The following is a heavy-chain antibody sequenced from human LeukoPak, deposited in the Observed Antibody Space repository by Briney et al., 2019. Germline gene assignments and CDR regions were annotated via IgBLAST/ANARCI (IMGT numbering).Heavy chain of an antibody. J-gene: IGHJ4*02. Sequence: PGGSLRLSCAASGFTISSYRMHWVRQAPGKGLVWVSRINSDGSTTIYADSVKGRFTISRDNAKNTLYLQMNSLRAEDTAVYYCARSSTGFDYWGQGTLVTVSS. CDR3: ARSSTGFDY. CDR2: INSDGSTT. V-gene: IGHV3-74*01. CDR1: GFTISSYR.